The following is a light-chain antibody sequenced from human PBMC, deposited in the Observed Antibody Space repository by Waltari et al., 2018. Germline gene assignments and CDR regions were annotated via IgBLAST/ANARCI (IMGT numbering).Light chain of an antibody. CDR2: GAS. CDR1: QRISSS. V-gene: IGKV3-15*01. Sequence: EIVMTQSPATLSVSPGERATLSCRASQRISSSLAWYQQKPGQVPRLLIYGASTRATGFPARFSGSGSGTEFTLTISSMQSEDFAVYYCQQYNNWPRGSLTFGGGTKVGIK. CDR3: QQYNNWPRGSLT. J-gene: IGKJ4*01.